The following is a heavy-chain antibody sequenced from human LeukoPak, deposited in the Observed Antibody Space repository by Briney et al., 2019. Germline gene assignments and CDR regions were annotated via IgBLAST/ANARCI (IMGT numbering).Heavy chain of an antibody. CDR1: GYPLDNFG. Sequence: ASVKVSCKASGYPLDNFGLTWVRQAPGQGLEWMGWISAYNGNTHYAQKFRVRLTLTTETFTSTAYLELRSLKSDDTAVYYCARDRVGGDLTGVSLYWGKGTLVTVSS. D-gene: IGHD4-17*01. CDR2: ISAYNGNT. J-gene: IGHJ4*01. V-gene: IGHV1-18*01. CDR3: ARDRVGGDLTGVSLY.